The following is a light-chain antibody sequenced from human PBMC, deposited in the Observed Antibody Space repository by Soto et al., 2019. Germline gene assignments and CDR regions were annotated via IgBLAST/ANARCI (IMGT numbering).Light chain of an antibody. Sequence: EIVLTQSPGTLSLSPGERATLSCRASQSVSSSYLAWYQQKPGQAPRLLIYSASSRATGIPDRFSGSGSGTDFNLTISRLEPEDFAVYYCQQYGTSPYTFGQGTKLDIK. CDR1: QSVSSSY. CDR2: SAS. CDR3: QQYGTSPYT. V-gene: IGKV3-20*01. J-gene: IGKJ2*01.